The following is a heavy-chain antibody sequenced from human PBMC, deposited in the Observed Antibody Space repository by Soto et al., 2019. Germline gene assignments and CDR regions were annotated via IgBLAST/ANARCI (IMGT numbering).Heavy chain of an antibody. CDR1: GFTFSSYA. CDR2: ISSNGGST. CDR3: VKESPKQWLLDQLGAFDI. J-gene: IGHJ3*02. D-gene: IGHD6-19*01. V-gene: IGHV3-64D*08. Sequence: EGSLRLSCSASGFTFSSYAMHWVRQAPGKGLEYVSAISSNGGSTYYADSVKGRFTISRDNSKNTLYLQMSSLRAEDTAVYYCVKESPKQWLLDQLGAFDIWGQGTMVTVSS.